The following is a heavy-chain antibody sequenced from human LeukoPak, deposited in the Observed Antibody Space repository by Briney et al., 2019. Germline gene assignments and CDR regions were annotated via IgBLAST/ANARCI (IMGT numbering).Heavy chain of an antibody. CDR2: ISGSGGST. J-gene: IGHJ4*02. Sequence: GGSLRLSCAASGFTFSSYAMSWVRQAPGKGLEWVSAISGSGGSTYYADSVKGRFTISRDNSKNTLYLQMNSLRAEDTAVYYCAKVTPGGDFWSGYPHFDYWGQGTLVTVSS. CDR1: GFTFSSYA. CDR3: AKVTPGGDFWSGYPHFDY. V-gene: IGHV3-23*01. D-gene: IGHD3-3*01.